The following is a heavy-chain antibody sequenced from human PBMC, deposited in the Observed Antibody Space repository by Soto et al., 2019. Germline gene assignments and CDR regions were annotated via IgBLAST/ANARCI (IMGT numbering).Heavy chain of an antibody. Sequence: GGSLRLSCNASGYTFTSYAMSWVRQAPGKGLEWVSAISGSGGSTYYAHSVKGRFTISRDNSKNTLYLQMNSLRAEDTAVYYCAKPPGVPGAIFYWYFDLWGRGTLVTVSS. CDR3: AKPPGVPGAIFYWYFDL. D-gene: IGHD2-2*01. CDR2: ISGSGGST. V-gene: IGHV3-23*01. J-gene: IGHJ2*01. CDR1: GYTFTSYA.